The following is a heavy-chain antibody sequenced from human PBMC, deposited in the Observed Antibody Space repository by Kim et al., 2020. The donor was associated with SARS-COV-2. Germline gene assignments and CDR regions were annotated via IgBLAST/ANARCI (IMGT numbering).Heavy chain of an antibody. Sequence: GGSLRLSCAASGFTFSSYGMHWVRQAPGKGLEWVSFISYDGSNKYYADSVKGRFTISRDNSKNTLYLQMNSLRAEDTAVYYCAKDLALYSSSKILEGWFDPWGQGTMVTVSS. J-gene: IGHJ5*02. CDR1: GFTFSSYG. V-gene: IGHV3-30*18. D-gene: IGHD6-13*01. CDR2: ISYDGSNK. CDR3: AKDLALYSSSKILEGWFDP.